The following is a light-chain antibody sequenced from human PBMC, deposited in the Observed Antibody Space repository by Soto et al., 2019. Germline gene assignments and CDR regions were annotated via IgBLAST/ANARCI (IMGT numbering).Light chain of an antibody. Sequence: QSALTQPASVSGSPGQSITISCSGSSSDVGNGYDSVSWYQQHPGKAPKLIIYEVTNRPSGVSSRFSGSKSGNTASLTISGLQAAEEADYSCSSYTASVAPYVFGTGTKVTVL. CDR2: EVT. J-gene: IGLJ1*01. CDR3: SSYTASVAPYV. V-gene: IGLV2-14*01. CDR1: SSDVGNGYDS.